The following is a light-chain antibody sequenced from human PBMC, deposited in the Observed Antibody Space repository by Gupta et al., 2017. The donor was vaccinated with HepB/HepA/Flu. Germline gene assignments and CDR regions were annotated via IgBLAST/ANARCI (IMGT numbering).Light chain of an antibody. CDR3: QQYYSTPLT. Sequence: DIVMTQSPDSLAVSLGERATINCKSSQSFLYSSNNKNYLAWYQQKPGQPPKLLIYWASTRESGVPDRFSGSGSGTDFTLTISGLQAEDVAVYYCQQYYSTPLTFGGGTKVEIK. V-gene: IGKV4-1*01. CDR1: QSFLYSSNNKNY. J-gene: IGKJ4*01. CDR2: WAS.